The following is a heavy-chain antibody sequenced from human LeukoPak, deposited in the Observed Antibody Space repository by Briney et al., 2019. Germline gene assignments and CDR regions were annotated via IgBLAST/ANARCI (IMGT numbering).Heavy chain of an antibody. V-gene: IGHV3-23*01. CDR2: IGTSGIK. CDR1: GFAFDSYA. J-gene: IGHJ5*01. D-gene: IGHD6-25*01. CDR3: AEEGIEGRGLSCFES. Sequence: GGSLRLSCAASGFAFDSYAINWVRQAPGKGLEWVSGIGTSGIKYYAGSMKGRFTISRDNPKNTVYLEMSSLRVDDTALYYCAEEGIEGRGLSCFESWGHGTLVTVSS.